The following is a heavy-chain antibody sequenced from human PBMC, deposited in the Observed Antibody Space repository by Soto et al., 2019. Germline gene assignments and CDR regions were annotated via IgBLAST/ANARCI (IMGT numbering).Heavy chain of an antibody. D-gene: IGHD3-10*01. CDR1: GFTFTGYY. J-gene: IGHJ4*02. CDR2: INPNTGGT. Sequence: QVQLVQSGAEVKKPGASVKVSCKASGFTFTGYYIHWVRQAPGQGLEWMGWINPNTGGTNYAQKFQGRFTMTRDTSISTAYMEVSSLRSDDTAVYYCARVFPQIRAKTHWGQGSLVTVSS. V-gene: IGHV1-2*02. CDR3: ARVFPQIRAKTH.